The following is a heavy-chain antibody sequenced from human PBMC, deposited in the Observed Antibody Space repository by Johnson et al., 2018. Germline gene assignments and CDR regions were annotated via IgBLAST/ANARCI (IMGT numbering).Heavy chain of an antibody. Sequence: QLVESGGGLVKPGESLRLSCVASGFTLSSYGMNWVRWTADMGLEWVSGISSSGSQKFYTDSVKGRFTISRDMNTLFLQMNSLRAEDTAIYYCAASHHGFWKGLVSWGQGTLVTVAS. D-gene: IGHD3-3*01. V-gene: IGHV3-21*04. J-gene: IGHJ5*01. CDR3: AASHHGFWKGLVS. CDR2: ISSSGSQK. CDR1: GFTLSSYG.